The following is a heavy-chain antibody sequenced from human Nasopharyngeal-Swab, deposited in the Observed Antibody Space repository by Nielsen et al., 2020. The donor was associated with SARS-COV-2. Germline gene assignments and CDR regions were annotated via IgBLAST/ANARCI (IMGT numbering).Heavy chain of an antibody. CDR1: GGSISSYY. V-gene: IGHV4-59*12. Sequence: SETLSLTCTVSGGSISSYYWSWIRQPPGKGLEWIGYIYYSGSTNYNPSLKSRVTISVDTSKNQFSLKLSSVTAADTAVYYCARERKGTIFGVVIMKGARRMDVWGQGTTVTVSS. D-gene: IGHD3-3*01. CDR3: ARERKGTIFGVVIMKGARRMDV. J-gene: IGHJ6*02. CDR2: IYYSGST.